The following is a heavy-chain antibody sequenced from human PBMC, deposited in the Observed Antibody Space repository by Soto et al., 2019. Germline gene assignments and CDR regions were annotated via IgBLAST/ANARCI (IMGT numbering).Heavy chain of an antibody. Sequence: QVQLQQWGAGLLKPSETLSLTCAVYGGSFSGYYWSWIRQPPGKGLEWIGEINHSGSTNYNPSLKGRVTRSVDTSKNQFSLKLSSVTAADTAVYYCARDTGSDAFDIWGQGTMVTGSS. J-gene: IGHJ3*02. V-gene: IGHV4-34*01. CDR1: GGSFSGYY. CDR3: ARDTGSDAFDI. CDR2: INHSGST. D-gene: IGHD1-1*01.